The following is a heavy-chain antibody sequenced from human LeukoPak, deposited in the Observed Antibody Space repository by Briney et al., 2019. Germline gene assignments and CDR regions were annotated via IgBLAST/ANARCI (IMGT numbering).Heavy chain of an antibody. CDR1: GGTFSSYA. V-gene: IGHV1-69*13. J-gene: IGHJ6*02. Sequence: SVKVSCKASGGTFSSYAISWVRQAPGQGLEWMGGIIPIFGTADYAQKFQGRVTITADESTSTAYMELSSLRSEDTAVYYCARDIVVVPAAPSYYYGMDVWGQGTTVTVSS. CDR2: IIPIFGTA. D-gene: IGHD2-2*01. CDR3: ARDIVVVPAAPSYYYGMDV.